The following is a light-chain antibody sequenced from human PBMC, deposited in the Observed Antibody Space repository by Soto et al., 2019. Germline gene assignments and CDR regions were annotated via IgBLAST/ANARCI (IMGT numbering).Light chain of an antibody. V-gene: IGKV1-39*01. CDR3: QQGYSTPIT. CDR2: TAS. Sequence: DIQRTQSPSSRSASVGDRVTITCRASQSIGPYLHWFQQQPGTAPDLLIYTASSLQRGVPSRFSGSGSGTYSTLPITSLQPEAFAIYYCQQGYSTPITFGQGKRLDIK. J-gene: IGKJ5*01. CDR1: QSIGPY.